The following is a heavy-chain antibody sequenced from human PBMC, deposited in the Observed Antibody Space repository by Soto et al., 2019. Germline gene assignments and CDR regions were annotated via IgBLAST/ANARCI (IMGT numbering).Heavy chain of an antibody. J-gene: IGHJ4*02. CDR3: TRDSSYYGSGRGVLDY. CDR1: GFTVNNNY. V-gene: IGHV3-66*01. D-gene: IGHD3-10*01. Sequence: EVRLVESGGGLVQPGGSLRLSCAVSGFTVNNNYVSWVRQAPGKGLEWVSVIYSDGSTYYTDSVQGRFTVSRDTSRNTVYLQMNSLRVEDTAVYYCTRDSSYYGSGRGVLDYWGQGTLVTVSS. CDR2: IYSDGST.